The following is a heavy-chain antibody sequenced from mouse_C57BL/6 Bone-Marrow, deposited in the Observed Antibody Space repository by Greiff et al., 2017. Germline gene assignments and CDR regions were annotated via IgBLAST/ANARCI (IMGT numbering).Heavy chain of an antibody. CDR3: TRGDIYYYGPFAY. J-gene: IGHJ3*01. V-gene: IGHV1-15*01. CDR2: IDPETGGT. D-gene: IGHD1-1*01. CDR1: GYTFTDYE. Sequence: QVQLQQSGAELVRPGALVTLSCKASGYTFTDYEMHWVKQTPVHGLEWIGAIDPETGGTAYNQKFKGKAILTADKSSSTAYMELRSLTSEDSAVYYCTRGDIYYYGPFAYWGQGTLVTVSA.